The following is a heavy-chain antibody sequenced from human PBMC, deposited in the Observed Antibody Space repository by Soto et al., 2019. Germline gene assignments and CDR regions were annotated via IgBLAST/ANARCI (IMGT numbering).Heavy chain of an antibody. CDR3: ARGPTYYDFWSGYPPPRTYGMDV. V-gene: IGHV1-18*01. Sequence: ASVKVSCKASGYTFTSYGISWVRQAPGQGLEWMGWISAYNGNTNYAQKLQGRVTMTTDTSTSTAYMELRSLRSDDTAVYYCARGPTYYDFWSGYPPPRTYGMDVWAQGTTVTVSS. CDR2: ISAYNGNT. CDR1: GYTFTSYG. D-gene: IGHD3-3*01. J-gene: IGHJ6*02.